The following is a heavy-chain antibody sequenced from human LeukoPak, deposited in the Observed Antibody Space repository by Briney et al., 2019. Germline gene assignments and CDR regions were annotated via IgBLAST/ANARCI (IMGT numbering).Heavy chain of an antibody. CDR2: IYYSGST. Sequence: PSETLSLTCTVSGGSISRYFWSWIRQPPGKGLDWIGYIYYSGSTSYNPSLKSRVTISLDTSKNQFSLKLSSVTAADTAVYYCARDAVAGAAFDIWGQGTMVTVSS. CDR3: ARDAVAGAAFDI. CDR1: GGSISRYF. V-gene: IGHV4-59*01. J-gene: IGHJ3*02. D-gene: IGHD6-19*01.